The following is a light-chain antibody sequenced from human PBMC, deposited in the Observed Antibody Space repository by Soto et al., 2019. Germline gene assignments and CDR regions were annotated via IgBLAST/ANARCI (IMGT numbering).Light chain of an antibody. CDR2: EVS. Sequence: QSVLTQPASVSGSPGQSITISCTGTSSDVGGYDYVSWYQQHPGKAPKLMIYEVSNRPSGISNRFSGSKSGNTASLTISGLQAEDEADYYCSSYTIYSTVVFGGGTQLTVL. CDR1: SSDVGGYDY. J-gene: IGLJ2*01. CDR3: SSYTIYSTVV. V-gene: IGLV2-14*01.